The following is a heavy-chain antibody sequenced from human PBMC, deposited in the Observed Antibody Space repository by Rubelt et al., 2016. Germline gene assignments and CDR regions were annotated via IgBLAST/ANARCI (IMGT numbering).Heavy chain of an antibody. CDR3: AKDNPIDSSFDY. J-gene: IGHJ4*02. Sequence: PGGSLRLSCAASGFTFSTFGMHWVRQAPGKGLEWVSVIYSGGSTYYADSVKGRFTISRDNSKNTLYLQMSSLGPEDTAMYYCAKDNPIDSSFDYWGQGTLVTISS. CDR1: GFTFSTFG. CDR2: IYSGGST. D-gene: IGHD2-15*01. V-gene: IGHV3-NL1*01.